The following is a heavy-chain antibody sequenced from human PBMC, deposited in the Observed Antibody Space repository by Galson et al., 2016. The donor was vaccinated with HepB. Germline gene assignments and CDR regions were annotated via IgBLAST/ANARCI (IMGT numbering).Heavy chain of an antibody. Sequence: SLRLSCAASGLTFSNYGMTWVRQAPGKGLEVVSSISRSGDSTDYADSVKGRFTLSRDNSKNTLSLQMHSLTADDTAIYYCVQGSTAPAVWGKGTTVTVSS. D-gene: IGHD1-26*01. J-gene: IGHJ6*04. CDR1: GLTFSNYG. CDR3: VQGSTAPAV. CDR2: ISRSGDST. V-gene: IGHV3-23*01.